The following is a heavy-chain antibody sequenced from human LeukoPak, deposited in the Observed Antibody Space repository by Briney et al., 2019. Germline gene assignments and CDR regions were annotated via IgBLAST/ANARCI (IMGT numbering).Heavy chain of an antibody. V-gene: IGHV4-59*01. CDR1: GGSISSYY. Sequence: TSETLSLTCTVSGGSISSYYWSWIRQPPGMGLEWIGYIYYSGSTNYNPSLKSRVTISVDTSKNQFSLKLSSVTAADTAVYYCARAPDYATYYFDYWGQGTLVTVSS. CDR2: IYYSGST. D-gene: IGHD4-17*01. CDR3: ARAPDYATYYFDY. J-gene: IGHJ4*02.